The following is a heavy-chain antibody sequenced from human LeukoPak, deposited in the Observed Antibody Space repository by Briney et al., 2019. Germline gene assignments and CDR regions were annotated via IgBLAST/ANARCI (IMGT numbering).Heavy chain of an antibody. D-gene: IGHD2-8*02. CDR2: VSGSAGRT. J-gene: IGHJ6*03. Sequence: HPGGSLRLSCAASGFTFSSYAMTWVRQAPGKGPEWVSTVSGSAGRTDYADSVKGRFTISRDNLKNTLYLQMNGLRAEDTAVYYCAKNRGHCVDGVCHNYYYMDVWGRGTTVTVSS. V-gene: IGHV3-23*01. CDR1: GFTFSSYA. CDR3: AKNRGHCVDGVCHNYYYMDV.